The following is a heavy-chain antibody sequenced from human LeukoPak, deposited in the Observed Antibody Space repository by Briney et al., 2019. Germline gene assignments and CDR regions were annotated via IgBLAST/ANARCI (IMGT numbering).Heavy chain of an antibody. CDR2: INHSGST. CDR1: GGSFSGYY. CDR3: ARGSQYYYDSSGYYSHDY. D-gene: IGHD3-22*01. V-gene: IGHV4-34*01. J-gene: IGHJ4*02. Sequence: SETLSLTCAVYGGSFSGYYWSWIRQPPGKGLEWIGEINHSGSTNYNPSLKSRVTVSVDTSKNQFSLKLSSVTAADTAVYYCARGSQYYYDSSGYYSHDYWGQGTLVTVSS.